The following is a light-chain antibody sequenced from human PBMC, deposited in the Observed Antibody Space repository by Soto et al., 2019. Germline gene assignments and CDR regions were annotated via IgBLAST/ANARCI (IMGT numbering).Light chain of an antibody. CDR2: GNS. Sequence: QSVLTQPPSVSEAPGQRVTISCTGSSSNIGAGYDVPGYQQLPGTAPKLLIYGNSNRPSGGPDRGSGSKSGTSAALAITGLQAEDEAEYDGQDYDSSRSGSVVFGGGTK. V-gene: IGLV1-40*01. CDR3: QDYDSSRSGSVV. CDR1: SSNIGAGYD. J-gene: IGLJ2*01.